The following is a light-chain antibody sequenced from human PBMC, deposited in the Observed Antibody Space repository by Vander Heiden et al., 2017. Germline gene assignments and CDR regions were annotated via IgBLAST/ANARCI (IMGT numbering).Light chain of an antibody. Sequence: SVLIQPPSASGTPGQRVTISCSGSSSNIGSNYVYWYQQLPGTAPKLLIYSNNQRPSGVPDRFSGSKSGTSASLAISGLRSEDEADYYCAAWDDSLSGRWVFGGGTKLTVL. CDR3: AAWDDSLSGRWV. J-gene: IGLJ3*02. CDR1: SSNIGSNY. CDR2: SNN. V-gene: IGLV1-47*02.